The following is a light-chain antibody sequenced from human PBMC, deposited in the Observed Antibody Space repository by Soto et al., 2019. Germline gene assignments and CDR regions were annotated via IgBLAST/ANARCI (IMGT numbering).Light chain of an antibody. J-gene: IGLJ2*01. V-gene: IGLV3-1*01. CDR2: QDD. CDR3: QAWDTSAVI. CDR1: KLDNKY. Sequence: SYELTQPTSVSVSPGQTASITCSGDKLDNKYVAWYRQKPGQSPLLIIFQDDRRPSGIPERFSGSNPGNTATLTISGTQVMDEADYFCQAWDTSAVIFGGGTKLTV.